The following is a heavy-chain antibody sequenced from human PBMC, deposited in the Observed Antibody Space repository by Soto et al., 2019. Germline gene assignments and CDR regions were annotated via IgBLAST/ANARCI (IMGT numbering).Heavy chain of an antibody. CDR1: DYSISNGYY. Sequence: SETLSLTCAVSDYSISNGYYWGWIRQPPGKGLEWIGSIYYSGNTYYNPPLKSRVTLSVDTSKNQFSLQLNSVTAAYTALYYCANQGYGAGPDWFDSWGQGTLVTVSS. CDR3: ANQGYGAGPDWFDS. V-gene: IGHV4-38-2*01. J-gene: IGHJ5*01. CDR2: IYYSGNT. D-gene: IGHD3-10*01.